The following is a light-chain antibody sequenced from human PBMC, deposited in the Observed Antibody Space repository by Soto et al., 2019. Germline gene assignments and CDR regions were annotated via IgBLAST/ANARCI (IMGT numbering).Light chain of an antibody. CDR3: QQANSFPLT. Sequence: DIQMTQSPSSLSASVGDRVTITCRASQSIANYLNWYQQKPGTAPKLLIYAASSLQSGVPSRFSGSGSGTDFTLTISSLQPEDFATYYCQQANSFPLTFGGGTKVDIK. J-gene: IGKJ4*01. CDR2: AAS. V-gene: IGKV1-39*01. CDR1: QSIANY.